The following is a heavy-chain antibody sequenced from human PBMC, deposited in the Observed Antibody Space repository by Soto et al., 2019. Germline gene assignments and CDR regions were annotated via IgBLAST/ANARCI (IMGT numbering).Heavy chain of an antibody. J-gene: IGHJ6*02. V-gene: IGHV1-69*12. CDR3: ARTYYYDSSGYSEYYYYYGMDV. Sequence: QVQLVQSGAEVKKPGSSVKVSCKASGGTFSSYAISWVRQAPGQGLEWMGGIIPIFGTANYAQKFQGRVTITADESTSTAYMELSSLRSEDTAVYYCARTYYYDSSGYSEYYYYYGMDVWGQGTTVTVSS. CDR2: IIPIFGTA. CDR1: GGTFSSYA. D-gene: IGHD3-22*01.